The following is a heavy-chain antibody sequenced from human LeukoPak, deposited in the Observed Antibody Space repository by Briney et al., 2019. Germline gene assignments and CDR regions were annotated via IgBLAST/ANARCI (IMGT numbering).Heavy chain of an antibody. Sequence: ASVKVSCKASGYTFTSYYMHWVRQAPGQGLEWMGIINPSGGSTSYAQKFQGRVTMTRDMSTSTVYMELSSLRSEDTAVYYCARDLAVAAGTNWLDPWGQGTLVTVSS. CDR3: ARDLAVAAGTNWLDP. J-gene: IGHJ5*02. V-gene: IGHV1-46*01. CDR2: INPSGGST. D-gene: IGHD6-19*01. CDR1: GYTFTSYY.